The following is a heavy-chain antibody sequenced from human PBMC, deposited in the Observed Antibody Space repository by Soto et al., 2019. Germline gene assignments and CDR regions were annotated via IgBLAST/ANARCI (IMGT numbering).Heavy chain of an antibody. Sequence: PSETLSLTCSVSGGSISSGYYYWSWLRQPPGKGRDGIGNIYYSGNTYYNPTLKSRITISIDTSKNHFSLKVCAVTAADAAVYYWASSSLYGMDVWGQGTTVTVSS. J-gene: IGHJ6*02. V-gene: IGHV4-30-4*01. CDR1: GGSISSGYYY. CDR2: IYYSGNT. CDR3: ASSSLYGMDV.